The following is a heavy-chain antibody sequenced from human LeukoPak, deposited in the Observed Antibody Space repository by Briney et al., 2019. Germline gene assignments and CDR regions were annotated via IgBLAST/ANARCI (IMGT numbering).Heavy chain of an antibody. V-gene: IGHV3-21*04. CDR3: ARDWPKEHQDYFPYYYGMDV. D-gene: IGHD3-9*01. CDR1: GFTFSSYS. J-gene: IGHJ6*02. CDR2: ISGSSSYI. Sequence: GGSLRLSCAASGFTFSSYSMNWVRQAPGKGLEWVSSISGSSSYIYYADSVKGRFTISRDNAKNSLYLQMNSLRSDDTAVYYCARDWPKEHQDYFPYYYGMDVWGQGTTVTVSS.